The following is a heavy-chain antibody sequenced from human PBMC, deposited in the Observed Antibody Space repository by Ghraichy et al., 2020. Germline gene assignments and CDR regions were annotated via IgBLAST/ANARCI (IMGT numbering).Heavy chain of an antibody. Sequence: GGSLRLSCEASGFTFSDNGMHWVRHVPGKGLEWVAVIWYDGNNKDYADSVKGRFTISRDNPKNTLFLQMNSLRAEDTAVYYCARDKGAAATIGMDVWGQGTTVTVSS. J-gene: IGHJ6*02. CDR2: IWYDGNNK. D-gene: IGHD2-15*01. V-gene: IGHV3-33*01. CDR1: GFTFSDNG. CDR3: ARDKGAAATIGMDV.